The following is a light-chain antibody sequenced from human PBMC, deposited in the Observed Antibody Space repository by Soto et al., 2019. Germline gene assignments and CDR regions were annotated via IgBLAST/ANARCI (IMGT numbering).Light chain of an antibody. V-gene: IGKV1-5*03. CDR3: QQYNSYPRT. CDR2: GAS. Sequence: DLQMTQSPSTLSASIGDRVTITCRASQSISSWLAWYQQKPGKAPKLLIYGASSLESGVPSRFSGSGSGTEFTLTISRLQPDDFATYYCQQYNSYPRTFGRGTKVEIK. CDR1: QSISSW. J-gene: IGKJ1*01.